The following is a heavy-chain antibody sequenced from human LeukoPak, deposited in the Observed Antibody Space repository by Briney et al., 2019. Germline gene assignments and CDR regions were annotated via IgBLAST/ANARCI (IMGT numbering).Heavy chain of an antibody. D-gene: IGHD3-3*01. CDR1: GFTVSSNY. V-gene: IGHV3-66*02. Sequence: GGSLRLSCAASGFTVSSNYMSWVRQAPGKGLEWASVIYSGGSTYYADSVKGRSTISRDNSKNTLYLQMNSLRAEDTAVYYCARDRSELGMDVWGKGTTVTVSS. CDR2: IYSGGST. J-gene: IGHJ6*03. CDR3: ARDRSELGMDV.